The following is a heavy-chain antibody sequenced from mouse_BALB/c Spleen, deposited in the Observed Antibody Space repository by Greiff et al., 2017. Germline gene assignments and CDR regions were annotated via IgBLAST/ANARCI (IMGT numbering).Heavy chain of an antibody. Sequence: EVQGVESGGDLVKPGGSLKLSCAASGFTFSSYGMSWVRQTPDKRLEWVATISSGGSYTYYPDSVKGRFTISRDNAKNTLYLQMSSLKSEDTAMYYWASLANWSHWYFEVWGAGTTVTVSS. CDR1: GFTFSSYG. CDR3: ASLANWSHWYFEV. CDR2: ISSGGSYT. D-gene: IGHD4-1*01. J-gene: IGHJ1*01. V-gene: IGHV5-6*01.